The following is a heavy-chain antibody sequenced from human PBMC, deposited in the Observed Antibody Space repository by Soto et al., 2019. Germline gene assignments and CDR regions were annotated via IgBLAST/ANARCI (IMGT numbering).Heavy chain of an antibody. CDR1: GFTFSSYG. Sequence: QVQLVESGGGVVQPGRSLRLSCAASGFTFSSYGMHWVRQAPGKGLEWVAVIWYDGSNKYYADSVKGRFTISRDNSKNTLYLQMNSLRAEDTAVYYCARDLEGSSSWYSDPLSWYGMDVWGQGTTVTVSS. D-gene: IGHD6-13*01. CDR2: IWYDGSNK. J-gene: IGHJ6*02. CDR3: ARDLEGSSSWYSDPLSWYGMDV. V-gene: IGHV3-33*01.